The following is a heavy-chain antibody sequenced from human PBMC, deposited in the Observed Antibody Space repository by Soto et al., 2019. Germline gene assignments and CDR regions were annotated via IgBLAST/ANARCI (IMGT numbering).Heavy chain of an antibody. CDR2: LRVSGAIT. V-gene: IGHV3-23*01. Sequence: EVQLLESGGGLVQPGGSLRLSCAASGFTFSSYAMSWVRQAPGKGLEWVSALRVSGAITNYADSVNGRFTISRDNSKNTLYLQMSSLRAEDTAVYYCAKAYGDYPYWYLDLWGRGTLVTVSS. CDR1: GFTFSSYA. J-gene: IGHJ2*01. CDR3: AKAYGDYPYWYLDL. D-gene: IGHD4-17*01.